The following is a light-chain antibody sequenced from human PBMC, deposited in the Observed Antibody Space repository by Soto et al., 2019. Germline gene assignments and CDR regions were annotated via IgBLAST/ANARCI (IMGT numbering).Light chain of an antibody. Sequence: EIVLTQSPGTLSLSPGERATLSCRASQSVSSSYLAWYQQKPGQAPRLLIYGASSRATGIPDRFSGSGSGTDFTLNISRLEAEDFAVYYCQQYGSSQWTFGQGTKVEIK. CDR3: QQYGSSQWT. V-gene: IGKV3-20*01. J-gene: IGKJ1*01. CDR1: QSVSSSY. CDR2: GAS.